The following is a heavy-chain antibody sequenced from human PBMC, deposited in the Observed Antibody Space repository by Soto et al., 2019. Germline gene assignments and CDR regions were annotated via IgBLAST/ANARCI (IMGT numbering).Heavy chain of an antibody. D-gene: IGHD3-22*01. Sequence: GGSLRLSCAASGFTFSSYAMSWVRQAPGKGLEWVSAISGSGGSTYYADSVKGRFTISRDNSKNTLYLQMNSLRAEDTAVYYCAKDLFITMIVVVTPSFAFDIWGKGTMVTVSS. CDR3: AKDLFITMIVVVTPSFAFDI. V-gene: IGHV3-23*01. CDR1: GFTFSSYA. J-gene: IGHJ3*02. CDR2: ISGSGGST.